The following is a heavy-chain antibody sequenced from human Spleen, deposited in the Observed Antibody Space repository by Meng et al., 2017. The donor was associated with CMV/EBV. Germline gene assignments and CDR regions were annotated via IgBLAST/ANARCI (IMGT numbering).Heavy chain of an antibody. V-gene: IGHV4-61*01. CDR2: ISYIGSN. Sequence: GSLRLSCTVSGGSVSSGSYYWSWLRQPPGKGLEWIGYISYIGSNNCNPSLKSRVTISVDTSKNQFPLKLSSVTAADTAVYYCARDILERNAFDMWGQGTMVTVSS. CDR1: GGSVSSGSYY. J-gene: IGHJ3*02. D-gene: IGHD1-1*01. CDR3: ARDILERNAFDM.